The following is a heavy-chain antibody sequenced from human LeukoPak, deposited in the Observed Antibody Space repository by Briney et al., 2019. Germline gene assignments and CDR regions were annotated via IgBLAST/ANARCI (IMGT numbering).Heavy chain of an antibody. CDR2: ISAYNGNT. Sequence: ASVKVSCKAAGYTFTSYGISWVRQAPGQGREWMGGISAYNGNTNYVQKLQGRVTMTTDTSTSTAYMELRRLSSDDTAVYYCAKDRGRYYDSNGYYWGYYFDSWGQGILVTVST. V-gene: IGHV1-18*01. D-gene: IGHD3-22*01. J-gene: IGHJ4*02. CDR3: AKDRGRYYDSNGYYWGYYFDS. CDR1: GYTFTSYG.